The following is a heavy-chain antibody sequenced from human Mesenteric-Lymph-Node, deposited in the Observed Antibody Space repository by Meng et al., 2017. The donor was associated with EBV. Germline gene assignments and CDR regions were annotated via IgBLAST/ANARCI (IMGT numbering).Heavy chain of an antibody. CDR3: ARVGQWLPIDY. V-gene: IGHV4-4*02. CDR2: IYHSGST. D-gene: IGHD6-19*01. CDR1: GGSSSSSNW. J-gene: IGHJ4*02. Sequence: VQPQESRRGLVNPSGTLTLTCAVSGGSSSSSNWWSWVRQPPGKGLEWIGEIYHSGSTNYNPSLKSRVTISVDKSKNQFSLNLSSVTAADTAVYYCARVGQWLPIDYWGQGTLVTVSS.